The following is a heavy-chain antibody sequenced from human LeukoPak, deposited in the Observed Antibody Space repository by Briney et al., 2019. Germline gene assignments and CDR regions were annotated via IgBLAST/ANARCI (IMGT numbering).Heavy chain of an antibody. CDR3: ARNLQYPGIAAAGTTFDY. CDR2: ISAYNGNT. V-gene: IGHV1-18*01. Sequence: GASVKVSCKASGYTFTSYGISWVRQAPGQGLEGMGWISAYNGNTNYAQKLQGRVTMTTDTSTSTAYMELRSLRSDDTAVYYCARNLQYPGIAAAGTTFDYWGQGTLVTVSS. D-gene: IGHD6-13*01. J-gene: IGHJ4*02. CDR1: GYTFTSYG.